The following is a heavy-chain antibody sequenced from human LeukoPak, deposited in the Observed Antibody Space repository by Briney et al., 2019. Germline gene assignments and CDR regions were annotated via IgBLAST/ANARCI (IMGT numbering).Heavy chain of an antibody. V-gene: IGHV3-11*04. CDR2: ISSSDSTI. J-gene: IGHJ4*02. Sequence: GGSLRLSCAASGFTVSSNYMSWVRQAPGKGLEWVSYISSSDSTIYYADSVKGRFTISRDNAKNSLYLQMNSLRGEDTAVYYCARTGLTYLTTVTTWFNYWGQGTLVTVSS. CDR3: ARTGLTYLTTVTTWFNY. D-gene: IGHD4-17*01. CDR1: GFTVSSNY.